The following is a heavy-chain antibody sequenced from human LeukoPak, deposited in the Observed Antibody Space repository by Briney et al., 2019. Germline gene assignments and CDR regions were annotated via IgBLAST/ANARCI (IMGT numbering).Heavy chain of an antibody. V-gene: IGHV1-18*01. CDR3: ARAGVWYYDSSGSPLDY. CDR2: ISAYNGNT. CDR1: GYTFTSYG. D-gene: IGHD3-22*01. Sequence: ASVKVSCKASGYTFTSYGISWVRQAPGQGLEWMGWISAYNGNTNYAQKLQGRVTMTTDTSTSTAYMELRSLRSDDTAVYYCARAGVWYYDSSGSPLDYWGQGILVTVSS. J-gene: IGHJ4*02.